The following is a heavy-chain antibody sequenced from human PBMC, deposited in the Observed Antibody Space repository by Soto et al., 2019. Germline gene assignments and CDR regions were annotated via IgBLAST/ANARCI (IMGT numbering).Heavy chain of an antibody. CDR2: IYNSGST. CDR1: GGSISSYY. V-gene: IGHV4-59*01. Sequence: QVQLQESGPGLVKPSETLSLTCTVSGGSISSYYWSWIRQPPGKGLEWIGSIYNSGSTKYNPSLQSRVTISVDTSKNRVSLKLSSVTAADTAVFYWAREGGAAAAGYGMDVWGQGTTVTVSS. D-gene: IGHD6-13*01. J-gene: IGHJ6*02. CDR3: AREGGAAAAGYGMDV.